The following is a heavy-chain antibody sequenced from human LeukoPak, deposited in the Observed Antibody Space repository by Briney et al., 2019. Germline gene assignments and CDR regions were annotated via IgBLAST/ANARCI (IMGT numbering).Heavy chain of an antibody. CDR1: GGSISSYY. Sequence: SETLSLACTVSGGSISSYYWSWIRQPPGKGLEWIGYIYYSGSTNYNPSLKSRVTISVDTSKNQFSLKLSSVTAADTAVYYCAKTYYDILTGYGGPYYMDVWGKGTTVTVSS. CDR2: IYYSGST. V-gene: IGHV4-59*01. D-gene: IGHD3-9*01. CDR3: AKTYYDILTGYGGPYYMDV. J-gene: IGHJ6*03.